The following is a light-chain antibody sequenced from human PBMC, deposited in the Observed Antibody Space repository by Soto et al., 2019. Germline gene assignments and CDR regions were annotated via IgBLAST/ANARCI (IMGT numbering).Light chain of an antibody. V-gene: IGKV3-20*01. CDR1: QSVASSY. Sequence: EIVLTQSPGTLSLSPGERATLSCRASQSVASSYLAWYQQKPGQTPRLLIYGASSMATGIPDRFSGSGSGTDFILTISRLDPDDFAVYYCQQYGSSPMYTFGQGNKLEI. J-gene: IGKJ2*01. CDR3: QQYGSSPMYT. CDR2: GAS.